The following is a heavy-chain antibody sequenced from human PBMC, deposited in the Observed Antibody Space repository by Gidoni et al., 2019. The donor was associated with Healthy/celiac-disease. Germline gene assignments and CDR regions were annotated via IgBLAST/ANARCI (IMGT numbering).Heavy chain of an antibody. V-gene: IGHV4-34*01. CDR3: ARGGSGSYYNPLGYYYYGMDV. CDR2: INHGGST. D-gene: IGHD3-10*01. CDR1: GGSFSGYY. Sequence: QVQLQQWGAGLLKPSETLSLTCAVYGGSFSGYYWSWIRQPTGKGLEWIGEINHGGSTNYNPSLKSRVTISVDTSKNQFSLKLSSVTAADTAVYYCARGGSGSYYNPLGYYYYGMDVWGQGTTVTVSS. J-gene: IGHJ6*02.